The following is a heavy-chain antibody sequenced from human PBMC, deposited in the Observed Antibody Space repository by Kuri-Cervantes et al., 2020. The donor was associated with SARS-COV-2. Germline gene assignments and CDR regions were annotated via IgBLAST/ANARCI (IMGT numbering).Heavy chain of an antibody. CDR3: AKDWDSRGYYLFDH. V-gene: IGHV3-23*01. CDR2: LSGSGVST. CDR1: GFTFSSNA. D-gene: IGHD3-22*01. Sequence: GESLKISCAASGFTFSSNAMSWVRQAPGKGLEWVSGLSGSGVSTYYAESVKGRFTISGDNSKNTLYLQMNSLRAEDTAVYYCAKDWDSRGYYLFDHWGQGTLVTVSS. J-gene: IGHJ4*02.